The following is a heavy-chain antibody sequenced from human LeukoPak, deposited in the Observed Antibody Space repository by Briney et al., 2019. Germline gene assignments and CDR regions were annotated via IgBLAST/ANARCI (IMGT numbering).Heavy chain of an antibody. J-gene: IGHJ4*02. D-gene: IGHD6-6*01. Sequence: PGGSLRLSCAASGFTFSSYAMHWVRQAPGKGLEWVAVISYDGSNKYYADSVKGRFTISRDNSKNTLYLQMNSLRAEDTAVYYCAGGGSSSSSSGYWGQGTLVTVSS. V-gene: IGHV3-30-3*01. CDR1: GFTFSSYA. CDR3: AGGGSSSSSSGY. CDR2: ISYDGSNK.